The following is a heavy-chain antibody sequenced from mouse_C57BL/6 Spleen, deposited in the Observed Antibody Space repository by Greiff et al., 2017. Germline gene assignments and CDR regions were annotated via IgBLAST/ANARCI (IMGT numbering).Heavy chain of an antibody. CDR1: GFTFSSYA. Sequence: EVQGVESGGGLVKPGGSLKLSCAASGFTFSSYAMSWVRQTPEKRLEWVATISDGGSYTYYPDNVKGRFTISRDNAKNNLYLQMSHLKSEDTAMYYCARSCLTTVVAHIGYWGQGTTLTVAS. CDR3: ARSCLTTVVAHIGY. D-gene: IGHD1-1*01. V-gene: IGHV5-4*01. J-gene: IGHJ2*01. CDR2: ISDGGSYT.